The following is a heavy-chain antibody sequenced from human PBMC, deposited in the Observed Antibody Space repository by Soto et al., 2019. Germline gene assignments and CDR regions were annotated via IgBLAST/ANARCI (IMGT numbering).Heavy chain of an antibody. Sequence: SETLSLTCTVSGGSISSGGYYWSWIRQHPGKGLEWIGYIYYSGSTYYNPSLKSRVTISVDTSKNQFSLKLSSVTAADTAVYYCARDSVGISSPGVYWGRGTLVTVSS. D-gene: IGHD1-26*01. CDR1: GGSISSGGYY. V-gene: IGHV4-31*03. CDR2: IYYSGST. J-gene: IGHJ4*02. CDR3: ARDSVGISSPGVY.